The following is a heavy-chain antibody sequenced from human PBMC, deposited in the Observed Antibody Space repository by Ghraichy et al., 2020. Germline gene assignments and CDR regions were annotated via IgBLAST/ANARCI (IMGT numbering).Heavy chain of an antibody. J-gene: IGHJ4*02. V-gene: IGHV6-1*01. Sequence: SQTLSLTCAISGDTVSSNSSAWNWIRQSPSRGLEWLGRTYYRSKWYNEYAVSVKSRITINPDTSKNQFSLQLNSVTPDDTAVYYYARASPRYVDYWGQGTLVNVSS. CDR2: TYYRSKWYN. CDR3: ARASPRYVDY. CDR1: GDTVSSNSSA.